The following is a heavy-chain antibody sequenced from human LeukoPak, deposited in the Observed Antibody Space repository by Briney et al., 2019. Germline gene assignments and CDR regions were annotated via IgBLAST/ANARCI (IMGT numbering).Heavy chain of an antibody. CDR1: GFTFSNYW. D-gene: IGHD3-3*01. CDR2: MKLDGSKE. V-gene: IGHV3-7*03. J-gene: IGHJ4*02. CDR3: AKGDPHVLRFLEWLNYFDY. Sequence: GGSLRLSCVASGFTFSNYWMTWVRQAPGKGLEWLANMKLDGSKEHYVDSVKGRFTISRDNAKNSVYLQMNSLRAEDTAVYYCAKGDPHVLRFLEWLNYFDYWGQGTLVTVSS.